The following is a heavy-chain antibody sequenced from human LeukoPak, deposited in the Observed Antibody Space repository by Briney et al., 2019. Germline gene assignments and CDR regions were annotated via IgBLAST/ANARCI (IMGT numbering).Heavy chain of an antibody. CDR1: GGSISNSY. J-gene: IGHJ4*02. CDR2: IHYSVST. D-gene: IGHD3-22*01. Sequence: SETLSLTCTVSGGSISNSYCSCIRQPPGKGLEWMVYIHYSVSTKYNPSLKSRVTISLDTSKNQFSLRLRSVAAADTAVYYCARSGGWLLDKWGQGTLATVSS. CDR3: ARSGGWLLDK. V-gene: IGHV4-59*01.